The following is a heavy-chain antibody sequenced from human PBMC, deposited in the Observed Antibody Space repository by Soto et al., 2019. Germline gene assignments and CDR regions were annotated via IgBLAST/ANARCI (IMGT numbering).Heavy chain of an antibody. CDR3: AKDLVSIFGVAPDY. CDR1: GFTFSSYA. J-gene: IGHJ4*02. D-gene: IGHD3-3*01. Sequence: EVQLLESGGGLVQPGGSLRLSCAASGFTFSSYAMSWVRQATGKGLEWVSAISGSGGSTDYADSVKGRFTISRDNSKNTLYLQMNSLRAEDTALYYCAKDLVSIFGVAPDYWGQGTLVTVSS. V-gene: IGHV3-23*01. CDR2: ISGSGGST.